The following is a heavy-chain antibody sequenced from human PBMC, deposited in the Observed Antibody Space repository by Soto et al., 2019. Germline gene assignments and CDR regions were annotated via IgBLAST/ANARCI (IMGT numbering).Heavy chain of an antibody. V-gene: IGHV3-30*18. J-gene: IGHJ4*02. D-gene: IGHD1-26*01. Sequence: QVQLVESGGGVVQPGRSLRLSCAASGFTFSSYGMHWVRQAPGKGLEWVAIISYDGSNTYYADSVKGRFTISRDNSKNTRYLQLNSLRAEDTSVYYCAKEGGLSGSYYISSSYYVDYWGQGTLVTVSS. CDR2: ISYDGSNT. CDR1: GFTFSSYG. CDR3: AKEGGLSGSYYISSSYYVDY.